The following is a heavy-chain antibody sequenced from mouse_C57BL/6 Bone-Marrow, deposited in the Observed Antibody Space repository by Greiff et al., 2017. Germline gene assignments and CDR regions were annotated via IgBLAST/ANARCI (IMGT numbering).Heavy chain of an antibody. CDR3: AREGYGSSSWYFDV. V-gene: IGHV1-81*01. CDR1: GYTFTSYG. J-gene: IGHJ1*03. CDR2: IYPRSGNT. D-gene: IGHD1-1*01. Sequence: QVQLKESGAELARPGASVKLSCKASGYTFTSYGISWVKQRTGQGLEWIGEIYPRSGNTYYNEKFKGKATLTADKSSSTAYMELRSLTSEDSAVXFCAREGYGSSSWYFDVWGTGTTVTVSS.